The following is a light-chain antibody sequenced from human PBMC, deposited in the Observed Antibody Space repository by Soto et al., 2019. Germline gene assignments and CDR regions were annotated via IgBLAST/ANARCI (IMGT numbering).Light chain of an antibody. J-gene: IGKJ1*01. V-gene: IGKV1-39*01. CDR2: GAS. CDR1: QSIRSY. Sequence: DIEMTQSPSSLSASGGERATVTCRSSQSIRSYLSWYQQKPGKAPKLLIYGASSLQSGVPSRFSAAESGTDFTLTIRSLQPEDFATYYCQQRYSTPLSFGQGTKVDIK. CDR3: QQRYSTPLS.